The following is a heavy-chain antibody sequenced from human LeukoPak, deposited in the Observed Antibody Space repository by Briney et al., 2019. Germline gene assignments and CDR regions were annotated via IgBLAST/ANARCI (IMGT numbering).Heavy chain of an antibody. D-gene: IGHD2-21*02. CDR2: VSSSGGRT. J-gene: IGHJ3*02. CDR3: ARDVTRDDAFDI. CDR1: GFTFSSYA. V-gene: IGHV3-23*01. Sequence: GGSLRLSCAASGFTFSSYAMSWVRQAPGKGLEWVSAVSSSGGRTYYADSVKGQFTISRDNAKNSLYLQMNSLRAEDTAVYYCARDVTRDDAFDIWGQGTMVTVSS.